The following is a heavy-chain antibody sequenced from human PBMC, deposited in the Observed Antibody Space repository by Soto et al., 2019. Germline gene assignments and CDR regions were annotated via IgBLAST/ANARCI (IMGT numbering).Heavy chain of an antibody. CDR2: TNHSGST. V-gene: IGHV4-34*01. J-gene: IGHJ5*02. CDR3: ARGLFRWFDP. CDR1: GGSFSGYY. Sequence: AETLSLTCAVYGGSFSGYYWSWIRQPPGKGLEWIGETNHSGSTNYNPSLKSRVTISVDTSKNQFSLKLSSVTAADTAVYYCARGLFRWFDPWGQGTLVTVSS.